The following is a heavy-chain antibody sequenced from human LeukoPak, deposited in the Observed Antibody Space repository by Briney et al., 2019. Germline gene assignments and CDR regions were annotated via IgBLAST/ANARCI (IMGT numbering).Heavy chain of an antibody. D-gene: IGHD2-8*02. V-gene: IGHV1-18*01. CDR3: AKDGDLVALTFDY. CDR1: GYTFTSYG. J-gene: IGHJ4*02. Sequence: VASVKVSCKASGYTFTSYGISWVRQAPGQGLEWMGWISAYNGNTNYAQKLQERVTITRDMSTSTAYMGLNSLRAEDTAVYYCAKDGDLVALTFDYWGQGTLVTVSS. CDR2: ISAYNGNT.